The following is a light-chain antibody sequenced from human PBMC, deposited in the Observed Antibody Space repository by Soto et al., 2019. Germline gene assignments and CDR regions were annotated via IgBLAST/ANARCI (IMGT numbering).Light chain of an antibody. Sequence: DIQMTQSPSSLSASVGDRVTITCRASQSIATYVNWYQQKSGEAPKLLIYGASSLQRGVPSRFSGRGSGTDFTLTISSLQSEDFATYHCQQSYSSPYTFGQGTKVDIK. V-gene: IGKV1-39*01. CDR3: QQSYSSPYT. CDR1: QSIATY. J-gene: IGKJ2*01. CDR2: GAS.